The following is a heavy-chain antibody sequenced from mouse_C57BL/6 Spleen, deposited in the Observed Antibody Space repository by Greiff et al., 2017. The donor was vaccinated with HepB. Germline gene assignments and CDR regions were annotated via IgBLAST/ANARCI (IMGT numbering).Heavy chain of an antibody. V-gene: IGHV1-52*01. J-gene: IGHJ2*01. CDR1: GYTFTSYW. Sequence: QVHVKQSGAELVRPGSSVKLSCKASGYTFTSYWMHWVKQRPIQGLEWIGNIDPSDSETHYNQKFKDKATLTVDKSSSTAYMQLSSLTSEDSAVYYCARSAITTVVAPFDYWGQGTTLTVSS. D-gene: IGHD1-1*01. CDR3: ARSAITTVVAPFDY. CDR2: IDPSDSET.